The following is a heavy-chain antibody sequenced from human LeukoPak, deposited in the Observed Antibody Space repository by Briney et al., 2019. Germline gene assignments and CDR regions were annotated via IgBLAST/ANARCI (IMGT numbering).Heavy chain of an antibody. J-gene: IGHJ4*02. CDR2: ISSSNSYI. Sequence: PGGSLRLSCAASGFTFSSYSMNWVRQAPGKGLEWVSSISSSNSYIYYADSVKGRFTISRDNAKNPLYLQMNSLRAEDTAVYYCARLYYYDSSGYSDYWGQGTLVTVSS. V-gene: IGHV3-21*01. CDR1: GFTFSSYS. CDR3: ARLYYYDSSGYSDY. D-gene: IGHD3-22*01.